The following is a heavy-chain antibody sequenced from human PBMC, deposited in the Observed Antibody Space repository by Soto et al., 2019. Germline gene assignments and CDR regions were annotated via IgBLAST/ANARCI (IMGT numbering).Heavy chain of an antibody. CDR2: IYHSGST. Sequence: TLSLTCAVSGGAISSAGYSWSWIRQPPGKGLGWIGYIYHSGSTYYNPSLKSRVTISVDTSKSQFSLKLSSVTAADTAVYYCARHSGSSHLFDYWGQGTLVTVSS. V-gene: IGHV4-30-2*02. D-gene: IGHD1-26*01. CDR1: GGAISSAGYS. CDR3: ARHSGSSHLFDY. J-gene: IGHJ4*02.